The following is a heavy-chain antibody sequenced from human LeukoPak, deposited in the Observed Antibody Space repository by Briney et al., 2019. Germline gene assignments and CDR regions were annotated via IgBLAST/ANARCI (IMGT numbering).Heavy chain of an antibody. J-gene: IGHJ1*01. CDR2: VYYTGST. V-gene: IGHV4-39*01. CDR3: ARPRGYCSAGVCYFHH. Sequence: RSETLSLTCTVSGASISTSSYYWAWLRQPPGKGLEWIGSVYYTGSTYYNPSLKSRVTISVDTSKNQFSLKLSSVTAADTAVYYCARPRGYCSAGVCYFHHWGQGTLVTVSS. D-gene: IGHD2-8*02. CDR1: GASISTSSYY.